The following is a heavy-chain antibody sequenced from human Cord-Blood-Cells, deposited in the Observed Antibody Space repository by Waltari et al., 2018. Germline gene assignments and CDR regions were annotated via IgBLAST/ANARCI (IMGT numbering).Heavy chain of an antibody. CDR3: AKGTTVYYYGMDV. D-gene: IGHD4-17*01. CDR2: ISYYGRNK. J-gene: IGHJ6*02. CDR1: GFTFSSYG. Sequence: QVQLVESGGGVVQPGRSLRLSCAASGFTFSSYGMHWVRQAPGKGREWVADISYYGRNKYYADAVKGRFTIARDNSKNTLYLQMNSLRAEDTAVYYCAKGTTVYYYGMDVWGQGTTVTVSS. V-gene: IGHV3-30*18.